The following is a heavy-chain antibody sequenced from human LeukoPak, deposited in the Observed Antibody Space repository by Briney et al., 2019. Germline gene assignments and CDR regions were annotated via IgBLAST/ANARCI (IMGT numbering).Heavy chain of an antibody. Sequence: ASVKVSCKASGYTFTSYDINWVRQATGQGLEWMGWMNPNSGNTGYAQKFQGRVTMTRNTSISTAYMELSSLRSENTAVYYCARSNYGSGSGDFDYWGQGTLVTVSS. V-gene: IGHV1-8*01. J-gene: IGHJ4*02. CDR3: ARSNYGSGSGDFDY. D-gene: IGHD3-10*01. CDR2: MNPNSGNT. CDR1: GYTFTSYD.